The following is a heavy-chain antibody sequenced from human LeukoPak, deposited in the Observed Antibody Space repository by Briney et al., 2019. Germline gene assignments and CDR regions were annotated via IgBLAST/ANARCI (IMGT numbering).Heavy chain of an antibody. CDR3: ARDGYYYDSSGYYLPGWRDY. CDR1: GFTVSSNY. J-gene: IGHJ4*02. V-gene: IGHV3-53*01. Sequence: DPGGSLRLSCAASGFTVSSNYMSWVRQAPGKGLEWVSVIYSGGSTYYADSVKGRFTISRDNSKNTLYLQMNSLRAEDTAVYYCARDGYYYDSSGYYLPGWRDYWGQGTLVTVSS. CDR2: IYSGGST. D-gene: IGHD3-22*01.